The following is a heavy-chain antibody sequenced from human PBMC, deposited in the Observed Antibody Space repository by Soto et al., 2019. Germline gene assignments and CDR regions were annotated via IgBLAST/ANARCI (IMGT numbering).Heavy chain of an antibody. D-gene: IGHD4-17*01. J-gene: IGHJ2*01. CDR2: SIPIFGTA. CDR1: GGTFSSYA. CDR3: ARVLYGDGAADWYFDL. V-gene: IGHV1-69*01. Sequence: QVQLVQSGAEVKKTGSSVKVSCKASGGTFSSYAISWVRQAPGQGLEWMGWSIPIFGTANYDQKFKGRFTITADEATSTAYRELSGLRSEDTAVYYCARVLYGDGAADWYFDLWGRGTLVTVSS.